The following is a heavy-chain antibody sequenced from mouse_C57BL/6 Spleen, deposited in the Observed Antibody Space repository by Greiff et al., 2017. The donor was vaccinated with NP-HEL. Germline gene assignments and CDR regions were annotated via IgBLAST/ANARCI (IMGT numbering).Heavy chain of an antibody. CDR3: ARWGNSIYYAMDY. J-gene: IGHJ4*01. CDR1: GYTFTSYW. D-gene: IGHD2-1*01. CDR2: IDPNSGGT. V-gene: IGHV1-72*01. Sequence: QVQLKQPGAELVKPGASVKLSCKASGYTFTSYWMHWVKQRPGRGLEWIGRIDPNSGGTKYNEKFKSKATLTVDKPSSTAYMQLSSLTSEDSAVYYCARWGNSIYYAMDYWGQGTSVTVSS.